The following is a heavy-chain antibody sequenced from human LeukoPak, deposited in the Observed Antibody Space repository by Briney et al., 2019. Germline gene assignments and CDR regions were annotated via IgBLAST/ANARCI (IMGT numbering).Heavy chain of an antibody. Sequence: ASVKVSCKASGYTFTGYYMHWVRQAPGQGLEWMGIINPSGGSTSYAQKFQGRVTMTRDMSTSTVYMELSSLRSEDTAVYYCARDSSGWAFDYWGQGTLVTVSS. J-gene: IGHJ4*02. CDR2: INPSGGST. V-gene: IGHV1-46*01. D-gene: IGHD6-19*01. CDR3: ARDSSGWAFDY. CDR1: GYTFTGYY.